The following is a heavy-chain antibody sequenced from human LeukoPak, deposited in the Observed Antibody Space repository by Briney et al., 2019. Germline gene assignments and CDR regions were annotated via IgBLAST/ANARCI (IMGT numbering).Heavy chain of an antibody. Sequence: SETLSLTCTVSGGSVSSGSYYWSWIRQPPGKELEWIGYIYYSGSTNYNPSLKSRVTISVDTSKNQFSLKLSSVTAADTAVYYCARGRYSYGSRWGQGTLVTVSS. CDR3: ARGRYSYGSR. CDR1: GGSVSSGSYY. D-gene: IGHD5-18*01. V-gene: IGHV4-61*01. J-gene: IGHJ4*02. CDR2: IYYSGST.